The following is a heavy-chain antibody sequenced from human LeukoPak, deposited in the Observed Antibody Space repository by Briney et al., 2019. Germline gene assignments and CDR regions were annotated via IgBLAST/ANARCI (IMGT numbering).Heavy chain of an antibody. Sequence: GGSLRLSCAASGFTFSSYGMHWVRQAPGKGLEWVAFIRYDGSNKYYADSVKGRFTISRDNSKNTLYLQMNSLRAEDTAVYYCAKAPTFCSSTSCYNSDYWGQGTLVTVSS. CDR2: IRYDGSNK. V-gene: IGHV3-30*02. J-gene: IGHJ4*02. CDR1: GFTFSSYG. D-gene: IGHD2-2*02. CDR3: AKAPTFCSSTSCYNSDY.